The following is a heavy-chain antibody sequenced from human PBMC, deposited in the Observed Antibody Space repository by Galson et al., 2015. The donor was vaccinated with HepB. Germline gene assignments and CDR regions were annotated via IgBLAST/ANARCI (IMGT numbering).Heavy chain of an antibody. D-gene: IGHD3-9*01. Sequence: SCAASGFTFSSYSMNWVRQAPGQGLEWMGRIIPILGIANYAQKFQGRVTITADKSTSTAYMELSSLRSEDTAVYYCASEGGGLRYFDWSPSAYYYYYGMDVWGQGTTVTVSS. CDR3: ASEGGGLRYFDWSPSAYYYYYGMDV. J-gene: IGHJ6*02. CDR2: IIPILGIA. CDR1: GFTFSSYS. V-gene: IGHV1-69*02.